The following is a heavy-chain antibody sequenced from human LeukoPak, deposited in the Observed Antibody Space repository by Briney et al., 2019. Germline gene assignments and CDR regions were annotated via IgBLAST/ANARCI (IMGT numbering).Heavy chain of an antibody. CDR3: AGHVTMVSTPLSFDA. J-gene: IGHJ3*01. Sequence: SETLSLTCTVSGGSISSNNFYGGLIRQPPGTGLEWIGSIYSGGSTFYNPSLKSRVTLSVDTSKNQFSLKLSSVAAADTAVYYCAGHVTMVSTPLSFDAWGQGTMVTVSS. CDR1: GGSISSNNFY. V-gene: IGHV4-39*01. D-gene: IGHD4/OR15-4a*01. CDR2: IYSGGST.